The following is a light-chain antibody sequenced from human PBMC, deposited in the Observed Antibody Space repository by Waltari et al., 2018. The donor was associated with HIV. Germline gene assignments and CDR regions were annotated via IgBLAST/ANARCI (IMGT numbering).Light chain of an antibody. CDR2: DVS. J-gene: IGLJ1*01. Sequence: QSALTQPASVSGSPGQSITISCTGTSSDVGGYNYGSWYQQHPGKAPQLMIYDVSKRPSGVSNRFSGSKSGNTASLTISGLQAEDEADYCCCSYAGSSTYVFGTGTKVTVL. V-gene: IGLV2-23*02. CDR3: CSYAGSSTYV. CDR1: SSDVGGYNY.